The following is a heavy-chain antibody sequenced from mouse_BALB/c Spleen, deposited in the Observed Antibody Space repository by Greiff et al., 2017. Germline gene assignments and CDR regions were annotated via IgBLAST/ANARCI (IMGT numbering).Heavy chain of an antibody. CDR2: INPSNGGT. V-gene: IGHV1S81*02. CDR1: GYTFTSYY. CDR3: TRLGDY. J-gene: IGHJ4*01. Sequence: QVQLKESGAELVKPGASVKLSCKASGYTFTSYYMYWVKQRPGQGLEWIGEINPSNGGTNFNEKFKSKATLTGDKSSSTAYMQLSSLTSEDSAVYYCTRLGDYWGQGTSVTVSS.